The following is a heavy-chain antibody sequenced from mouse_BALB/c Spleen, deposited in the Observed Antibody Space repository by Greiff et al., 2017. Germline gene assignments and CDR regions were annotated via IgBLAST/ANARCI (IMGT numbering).Heavy chain of an antibody. CDR3: ARSGYGISYYYAMDY. V-gene: IGHV5-17*02. Sequence: DVKLVESGGGLVQPGGSRKLSCAASGFTFSSFGMHWVRQAPEKGLEWVAYISSGSSTIYYADTVKGRFTISRDNPKNTLFLQMTSLRSEDTAMYYCARSGYGISYYYAMDYWGQGTSVTVSS. D-gene: IGHD3-1*01. CDR2: ISSGSSTI. J-gene: IGHJ4*01. CDR1: GFTFSSFG.